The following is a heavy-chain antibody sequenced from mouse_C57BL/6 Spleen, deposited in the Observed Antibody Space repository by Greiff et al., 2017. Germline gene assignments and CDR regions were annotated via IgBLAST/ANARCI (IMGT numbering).Heavy chain of an antibody. J-gene: IGHJ3*01. CDR2: IDPENGNN. CDR3: TTHESWFAY. V-gene: IGHV14-4*01. CDR1: GFTIKDDY. Sequence: EVQLQQSGAELVRPGASVKLSCTASGFTIKDDYMPWVKQRPEQGLEWIGWIDPENGNNDYAAKFQGKATISTDTASNTAYLQLSSLTSEDTAVYYCTTHESWFAYWGQGTLVTGSA.